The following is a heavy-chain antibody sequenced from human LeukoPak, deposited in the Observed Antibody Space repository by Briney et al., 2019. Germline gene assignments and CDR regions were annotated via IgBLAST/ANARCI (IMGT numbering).Heavy chain of an antibody. D-gene: IGHD3-9*01. CDR1: GGSISSYY. V-gene: IGHV4-59*08. J-gene: IGHJ5*02. CDR2: IYYSGST. Sequence: SETLSLTCTVSGGSISSYYRSWIRQPPGKGLEWIGYIYYSGSTNYNPSLKSRVTISVDTSKNQFSLKLSSVTAADTAVYYCARHLQYYDILTGYYPSWFDPWGQGTLVTVSS. CDR3: ARHLQYYDILTGYYPSWFDP.